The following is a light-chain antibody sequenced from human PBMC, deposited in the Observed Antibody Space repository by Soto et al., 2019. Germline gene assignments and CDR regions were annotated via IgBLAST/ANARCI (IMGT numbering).Light chain of an antibody. V-gene: IGKV3-15*01. CDR2: DTS. CDR3: QPYNNLPLT. CDR1: QGIGDT. J-gene: IGKJ4*01. Sequence: RQPPATLSVSPEEGATLRCRASQGIGDTLAWYQHKPGQTPRLLIYDTSTRATGVPTRFSGSRSGAEFTLTINSLQSEDFAVYYCQPYNNLPLTFGGGTKVDI.